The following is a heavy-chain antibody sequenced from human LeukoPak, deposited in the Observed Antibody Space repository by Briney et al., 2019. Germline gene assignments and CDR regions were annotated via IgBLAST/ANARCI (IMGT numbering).Heavy chain of an antibody. CDR2: ISWNSGSI. Sequence: PGGSLRLSCAASGFTFDDYAMHWVRQAPGKGLEWVSGISWNSGSIGYADSVKGRFTISRDNAKNSLYLQMNSLRAEDTAVYYCARDGKAREDAFDIWGQGTMVTVSS. D-gene: IGHD4-23*01. CDR3: ARDGKAREDAFDI. CDR1: GFTFDDYA. V-gene: IGHV3-9*01. J-gene: IGHJ3*02.